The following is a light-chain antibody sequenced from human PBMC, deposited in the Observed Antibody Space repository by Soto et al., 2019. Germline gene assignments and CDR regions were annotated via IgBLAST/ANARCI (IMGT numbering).Light chain of an antibody. V-gene: IGKV3-20*01. Sequence: IVLTQSPGAPSLSPGERATLSCRASQTVTSSFLAWYQRKPGQAPRLLIYGISTRATGIPDRFSGSGSGTDFTLTISRLEPEDFAVYYCQQYGSSPRTFGQGTKVDIK. CDR1: QTVTSSF. J-gene: IGKJ1*01. CDR2: GIS. CDR3: QQYGSSPRT.